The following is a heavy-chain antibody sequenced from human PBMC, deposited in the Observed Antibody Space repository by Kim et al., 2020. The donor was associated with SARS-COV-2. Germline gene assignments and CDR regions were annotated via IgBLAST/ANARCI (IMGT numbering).Heavy chain of an antibody. D-gene: IGHD3-3*01. CDR2: IDAGNGNT. CDR3: ARERWDDFWSGWENYYYYYGMDV. CDR1: GYTFTSYA. J-gene: IGHJ6*02. Sequence: ASVKVSCKASGYTFTSYAMHWVRQAPGQRLEWMGWIDAGNGNTKYSHKFQGRVTITRDTSASTAYMELSSLRSEDTAVYYCARERWDDFWSGWENYYYYYGMDVWGQGTTVTVSS. V-gene: IGHV1-3*01.